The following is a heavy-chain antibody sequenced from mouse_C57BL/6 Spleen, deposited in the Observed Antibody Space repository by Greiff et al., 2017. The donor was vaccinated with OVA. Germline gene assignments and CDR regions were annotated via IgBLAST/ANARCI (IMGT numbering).Heavy chain of an antibody. Sequence: EVKLVESGGGLVKPGGSLKLSCAASGFTFSDYGMHWVRQAPEKGLEWVAYISSGSSTIYYADTVKGRFTISRDNAKNTLFLQMTSLRSEDTAMYYCARRYYGSSPHWYFDVWGTGTTVTVSS. CDR3: ARRYYGSSPHWYFDV. CDR1: GFTFSDYG. CDR2: ISSGSSTI. J-gene: IGHJ1*03. D-gene: IGHD1-1*01. V-gene: IGHV5-17*01.